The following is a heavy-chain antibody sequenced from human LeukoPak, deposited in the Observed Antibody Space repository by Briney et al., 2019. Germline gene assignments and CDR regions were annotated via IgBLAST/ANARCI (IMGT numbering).Heavy chain of an antibody. V-gene: IGHV3-9*03. D-gene: IGHD3-10*01. J-gene: IGHJ4*02. CDR3: AKDISRTGRGGFDY. CDR1: GFTLDDYA. Sequence: SLTLSCAPSGFTLDDYAMHWVRPAPGKGLEWVSGISWNSGSIVYADSVKGRFTISRDNAKNSLYLQMNSLRAEDMALYYCAKDISRTGRGGFDYWGQGTLVTVSS. CDR2: ISWNSGSI.